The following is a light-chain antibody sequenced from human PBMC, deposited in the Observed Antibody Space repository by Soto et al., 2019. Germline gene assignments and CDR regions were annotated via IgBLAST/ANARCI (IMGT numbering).Light chain of an antibody. J-gene: IGKJ1*01. Sequence: IVLTHSPGTLSLSPGERATLSCRASQSVSDSSLAWYQQKPGLAPRLLIYDASNRATGIPARFSGSGSGTDFTLTISSLEPEDFAVYYCQQRSNWPPWTFGQGTKVDIK. CDR1: QSVSDSS. CDR3: QQRSNWPPWT. CDR2: DAS. V-gene: IGKV3-11*01.